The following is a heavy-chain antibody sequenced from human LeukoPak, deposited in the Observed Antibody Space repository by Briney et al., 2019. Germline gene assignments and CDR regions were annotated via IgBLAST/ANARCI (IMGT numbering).Heavy chain of an antibody. D-gene: IGHD5-24*01. Sequence: ASVKVSCKASGGTFSSYAISWVRQAPGQGLEWMGGTIPIFGTANYAQKFQGRVTITADESTSTAYMELSSLRSEDTAVYYCARESRDGYNQRRYFDYWGQGTLVTVSS. CDR1: GGTFSSYA. J-gene: IGHJ4*02. V-gene: IGHV1-69*01. CDR3: ARESRDGYNQRRYFDY. CDR2: TIPIFGTA.